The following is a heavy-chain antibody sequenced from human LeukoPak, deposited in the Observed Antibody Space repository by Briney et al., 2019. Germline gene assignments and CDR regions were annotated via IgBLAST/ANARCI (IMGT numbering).Heavy chain of an antibody. CDR1: GGSFSGYY. Sequence: PSETLSLTCAVYGGSFSGYYWSWIRQPPGKGLEWIGEINHSGSTNYNPSLKSRVTISVDTSKNQFSLKLSSVTAADTAVYYCARTRAYTFGGVVVRGTYDYWGQGTLVTVSS. J-gene: IGHJ4*02. V-gene: IGHV4-34*01. CDR2: INHSGST. CDR3: ARTRAYTFGGVVVRGTYDY. D-gene: IGHD3-16*02.